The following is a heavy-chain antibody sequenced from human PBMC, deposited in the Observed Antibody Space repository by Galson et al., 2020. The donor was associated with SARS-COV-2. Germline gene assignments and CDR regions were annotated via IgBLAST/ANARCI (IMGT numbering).Heavy chain of an antibody. V-gene: IGHV3-9*01. CDR2: ISWNSGSI. CDR3: AKDMYENYDILTGYYRADAFDI. J-gene: IGHJ3*02. CDR1: GFTFDDYA. Sequence: SLKISCAASGFTFDDYAMHWVRQAPGKGLEWVSGISWNSGSIGYADSVKGRFTISRDNAKNSLYLQMNSLRAEDTALYYCAKDMYENYDILTGYYRADAFDIWGQGTMVTVSS. D-gene: IGHD3-9*01.